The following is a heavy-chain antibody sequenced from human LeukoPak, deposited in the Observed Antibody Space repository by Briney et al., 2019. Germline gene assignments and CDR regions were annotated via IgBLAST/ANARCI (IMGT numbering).Heavy chain of an antibody. D-gene: IGHD4-17*01. V-gene: IGHV4-39*07. CDR2: IYYSGST. J-gene: IGHJ6*03. CDR3: ARVPGPKKRLRMPTVPTGYYYMDV. Sequence: SETLSLTCSVFGGSISSSSYYWGWIRQPPGKGLEWIGSIYYSGSTYYNPSLKSRVTISVDTSKNQFSLKLSSVTAADTAVYYCARVPGPKKRLRMPTVPTGYYYMDVWGKGTTVTASS. CDR1: GGSISSSSYY.